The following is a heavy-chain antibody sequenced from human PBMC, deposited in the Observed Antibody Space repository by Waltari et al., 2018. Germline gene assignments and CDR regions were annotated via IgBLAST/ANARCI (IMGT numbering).Heavy chain of an antibody. CDR3: AIYSSGWYP. J-gene: IGHJ5*02. V-gene: IGHV1-46*01. Sequence: QVQLVQSGAEVKKPGASVKVSCKASGNTFTSYYVQWVRQAPGQGLEWMGLINPRGGTTTYAQQFQGRVTMTGDTPTSRVYMELSSLRSEDTAVYYCAIYSSGWYPWGQGTLVTVSS. CDR2: INPRGGTT. CDR1: GNTFTSYY. D-gene: IGHD6-19*01.